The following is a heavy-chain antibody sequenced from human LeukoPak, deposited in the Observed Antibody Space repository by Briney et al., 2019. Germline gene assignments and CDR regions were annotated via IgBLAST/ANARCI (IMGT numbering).Heavy chain of an antibody. CDR2: IYSGGDT. CDR1: GFTVISYY. CDR3: ARSLDSNTYYPKNHFDY. D-gene: IGHD3-22*01. V-gene: IGHV3-53*01. J-gene: IGHJ4*02. Sequence: GGSLRLSCAASGFTVISYYMSCVRQAPGKALECVSIIYSGGDTYYADSVKGRFTISRDNSKNTVYLQMSSLRAEDTAIYYCARSLDSNTYYPKNHFDYWGQGTLVTVSS.